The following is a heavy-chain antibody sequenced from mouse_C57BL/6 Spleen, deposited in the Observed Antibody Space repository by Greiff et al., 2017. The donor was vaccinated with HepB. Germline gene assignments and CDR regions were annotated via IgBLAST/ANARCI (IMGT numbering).Heavy chain of an antibody. CDR1: GYSFTGYY. CDR2: INPSTGGT. J-gene: IGHJ2*01. CDR3: ARHEGDLDY. Sequence: EVQLQQSGPELVKPGASVKISCKASGYSFTGYYMNWVKQSPEKSLEWIGEINPSTGGTTYNQKFKAKATLTVDKSSSTAYMQLKSLTSEDSAVYYCARHEGDLDYWGQGTTLTVSS. V-gene: IGHV1-42*01.